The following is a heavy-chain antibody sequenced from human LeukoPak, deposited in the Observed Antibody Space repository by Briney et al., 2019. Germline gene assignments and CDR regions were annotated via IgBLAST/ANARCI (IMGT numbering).Heavy chain of an antibody. CDR1: GFTFSSYW. J-gene: IGHJ5*02. CDR3: ARSHYYGSGSYPRGVFDP. CDR2: INSDGSSP. D-gene: IGHD3-10*01. V-gene: IGHV3-74*01. Sequence: GGSLRLSCAASGFTFSSYWMHWVRQAPGKGLVWVSRINSDGSSPNYADSVKGRFTISRDNAKNSLYLQMNSLRAEDTAVYYCARSHYYGSGSYPRGVFDPWGQGTLITVSS.